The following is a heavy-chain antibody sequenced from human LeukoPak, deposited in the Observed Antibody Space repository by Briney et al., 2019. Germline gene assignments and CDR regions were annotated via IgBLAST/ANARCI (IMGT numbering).Heavy chain of an antibody. CDR2: ISAYNGNT. J-gene: IGHJ6*04. Sequence: ASVKVSCKASGYTFTSYGISWVRQAPGQGLEWMGWISAYNGNTNYAQKLQGRVTMTTDASTSTAYMELRSLRSDDTAVYYCARGGSGYSSSWYYYYGMDVWGKGTTVTVSS. V-gene: IGHV1-18*04. D-gene: IGHD6-13*01. CDR1: GYTFTSYG. CDR3: ARGGSGYSSSWYYYYGMDV.